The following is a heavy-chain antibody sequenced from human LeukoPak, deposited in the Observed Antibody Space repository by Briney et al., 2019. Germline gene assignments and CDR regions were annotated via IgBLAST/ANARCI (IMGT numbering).Heavy chain of an antibody. CDR2: VYQSGTT. V-gene: IGHV4-38-2*02. Sequence: SETLSLTCTVSGFSISSGHYWGWVRQPPGAGLEWIGSVYQSGTTYYNPSLKSRVTTSVDMSKNQFSLRLRPVTAADTAVYYCARGRDYYDNSGVDSWGQGTLVTVSS. CDR3: ARGRDYYDNSGVDS. CDR1: GFSISSGHY. D-gene: IGHD3-22*01. J-gene: IGHJ4*02.